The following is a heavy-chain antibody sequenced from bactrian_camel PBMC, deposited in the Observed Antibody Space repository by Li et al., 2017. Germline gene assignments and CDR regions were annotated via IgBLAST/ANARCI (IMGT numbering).Heavy chain of an antibody. V-gene: IGHV3S6*01. CDR3: GVGNGAYSDYDQEISCEWHN. Sequence: HVQLVESGGGSAQAGGSLRLSCTASEYTVSSACMAWFRQAPGKEREWVASIESDGTSKYGDSVEGRFTISKDNTDDRLYLQMGSLKPEDTAMYYCGVGNGAYSDYDQEISCEWHNWGQGTQVTVS. J-gene: IGHJ4*01. D-gene: IGHD4*01. CDR2: IESDGTS. CDR1: EYTVSSAC.